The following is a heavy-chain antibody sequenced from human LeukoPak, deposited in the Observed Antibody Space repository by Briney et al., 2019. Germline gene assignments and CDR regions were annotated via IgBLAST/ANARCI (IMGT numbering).Heavy chain of an antibody. Sequence: GGSLRLSCAASGFTFSSYAMSWVRQAPGKGLEWVSAISGSGGSTYYADSVKGRFTISRDNSKNTLYLQMNSLRAEDTAVYYCAKDDYGDYTSWGYLDYWGQGTLVTVSS. J-gene: IGHJ4*02. V-gene: IGHV3-23*01. CDR1: GFTFSSYA. D-gene: IGHD4-17*01. CDR2: ISGSGGST. CDR3: AKDDYGDYTSWGYLDY.